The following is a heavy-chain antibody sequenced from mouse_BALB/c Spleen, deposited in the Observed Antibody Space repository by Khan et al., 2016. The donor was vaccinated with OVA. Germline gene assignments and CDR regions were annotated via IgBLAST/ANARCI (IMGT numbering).Heavy chain of an antibody. CDR3: ARSARIKY. CDR1: GYSITSGYG. D-gene: IGHD1-2*01. Sequence: EVQLQESGPGLVKPSQSLSLTCTATGYSITSGYGWNLIRQFPGNKLEWMGYISYSGSTNYNPSLKSSISITRDTSKNPFFLQLNSVTTEDTATYYCARSARIKYWGQGTTLTVSS. J-gene: IGHJ2*01. V-gene: IGHV3-2*02. CDR2: ISYSGST.